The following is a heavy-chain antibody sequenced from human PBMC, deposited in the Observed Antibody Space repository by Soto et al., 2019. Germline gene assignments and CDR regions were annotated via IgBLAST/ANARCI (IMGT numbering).Heavy chain of an antibody. V-gene: IGHV4-4*07. CDR2: IYASGNT. D-gene: IGHD6-13*01. Sequence: PSETLSLTCTVSGASISYYYWSWIRQPAGKGLECIGRIYASGNTNYNPSLKSRVTMSVDTSKNQFSLTLNSVTAADTAVYYCARESRSALGTVEHWGRGTLVTVSS. J-gene: IGHJ4*02. CDR1: GASISYYY. CDR3: ARESRSALGTVEH.